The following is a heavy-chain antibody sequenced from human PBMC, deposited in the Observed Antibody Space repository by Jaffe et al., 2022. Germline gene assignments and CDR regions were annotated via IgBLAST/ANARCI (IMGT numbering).Heavy chain of an antibody. CDR3: AKGPYGDFLWYFDL. CDR2: ISWNSGSI. D-gene: IGHD4-17*01. Sequence: EVQLVESGGGLVQPGRSLRLSCAASGFTFDDYAMHWVRQAPGKGLEWVSGISWNSGSIGYADSVKGRFTISRDNAKNSLYLQMNSLRAEDTALYYCAKGPYGDFLWYFDLWGRGTLVTVSS. V-gene: IGHV3-9*01. J-gene: IGHJ2*01. CDR1: GFTFDDYA.